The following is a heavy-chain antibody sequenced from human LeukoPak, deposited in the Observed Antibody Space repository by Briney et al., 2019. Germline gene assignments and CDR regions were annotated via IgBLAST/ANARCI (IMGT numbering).Heavy chain of an antibody. CDR3: GRDRYGDGFAHFDY. CDR1: GYTFTAYA. D-gene: IGHD5-24*01. V-gene: IGHV1-2*02. Sequence: ASVTVSCKSSGYTFTAYAIHWVRQAPGQGLEWMGWITPSDGANYAQKFQGRVTMTRDTSMSTAYMDLNRLTSDDTAVYFCGRDRYGDGFAHFDYWGQGTLVTVSS. J-gene: IGHJ4*02. CDR2: ITPSDGA.